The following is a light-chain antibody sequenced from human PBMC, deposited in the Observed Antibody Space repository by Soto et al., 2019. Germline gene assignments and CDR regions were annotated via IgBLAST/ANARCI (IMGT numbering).Light chain of an antibody. J-gene: IGKJ5*01. CDR3: QQYNSYSVT. CDR2: DAS. CDR1: QSISSW. Sequence: GGRVTLACRASQSISSWLAWYQQKPGKAPKLLIYDASSLESGVPSRFSVSGSGTEFTLTISTLQPEDFATYYCQQYNSYSVTFGQGTRLEIK. V-gene: IGKV1-5*01.